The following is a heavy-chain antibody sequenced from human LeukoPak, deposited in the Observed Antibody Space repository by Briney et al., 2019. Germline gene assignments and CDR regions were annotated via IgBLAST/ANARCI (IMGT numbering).Heavy chain of an antibody. CDR2: IVGSGEST. J-gene: IGHJ6*02. CDR1: GFIFSTYG. CDR3: AKSSLGHHPSYSTMDV. D-gene: IGHD2-15*01. Sequence: GGSLRLSCAATGFIFSTYGMIWVRQAPGKGLEWVAGIVGSGESTFYPDSVQGRFTISRDNSKNTLYLQVNSMRAEDTAVYYCAKSSLGHHPSYSTMDVWGQGTTVTVSS. V-gene: IGHV3-23*01.